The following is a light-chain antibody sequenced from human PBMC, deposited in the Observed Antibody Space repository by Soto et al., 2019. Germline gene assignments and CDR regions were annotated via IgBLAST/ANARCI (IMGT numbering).Light chain of an antibody. Sequence: DIQMTQSPSSLSASVGDRVTITCRASQSISTYLNWYQQKPGKAPKLLIYAASSLHSGVPSRFRGSGSGTDFTLTISSRQQEDFATDSGQQSTDAPYTFGQGTKREI. CDR3: QQSTDAPYT. J-gene: IGKJ2*01. CDR2: AAS. V-gene: IGKV1-39*01. CDR1: QSISTY.